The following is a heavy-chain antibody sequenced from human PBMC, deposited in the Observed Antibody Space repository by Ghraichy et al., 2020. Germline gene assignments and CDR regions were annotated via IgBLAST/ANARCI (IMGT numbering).Heavy chain of an antibody. V-gene: IGHV3-7*03. CDR3: ARLREVWSFDL. J-gene: IGHJ2*01. Sequence: LSLTCAASGFTFSNYWMSWVRQAPGKGLEWVANIKQGGSEKYYVDSVRGRFTISRDDAKKSLYLQMNSLRVEDTAVYYCARLREVWSFDLWGRGTLATVSS. CDR2: IKQGGSEK. CDR1: GFTFSNYW.